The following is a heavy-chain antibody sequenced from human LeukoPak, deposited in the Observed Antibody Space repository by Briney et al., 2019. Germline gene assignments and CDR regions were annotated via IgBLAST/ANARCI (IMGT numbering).Heavy chain of an antibody. D-gene: IGHD3-10*01. V-gene: IGHV1-24*01. Sequence: ASVKVSCKASGYSLTELSMHWVRQAPGKGLEWMGGFDPEQGKTIYAQKFQDRVILTEDTSRDTVYMDLSGLTYEDTAVYFCATEGRGANYWYFDLWGRGTLVTVSS. CDR1: GYSLTELS. CDR2: FDPEQGKT. CDR3: ATEGRGANYWYFDL. J-gene: IGHJ2*01.